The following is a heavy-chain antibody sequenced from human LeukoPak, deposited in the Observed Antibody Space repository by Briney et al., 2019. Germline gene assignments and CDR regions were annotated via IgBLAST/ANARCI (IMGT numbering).Heavy chain of an antibody. J-gene: IGHJ6*03. D-gene: IGHD4-17*01. CDR3: AREPKAVTTSGRVDYYYYMDV. V-gene: IGHV3-21*01. CDR1: GFTFSSYS. Sequence: GGSLRLSCAASGFTFSSYSMNWVRQAPGKGLEWVSSISSSSSYIYYADSVKGRFTISRDNAKNSLYLQMNSLRAEDTAVYYCAREPKAVTTSGRVDYYYYMDVWGKGTTVTISS. CDR2: ISSSSSYI.